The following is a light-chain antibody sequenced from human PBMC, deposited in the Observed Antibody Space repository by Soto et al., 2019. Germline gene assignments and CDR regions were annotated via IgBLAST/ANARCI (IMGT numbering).Light chain of an antibody. CDR3: QQYKNLPVT. V-gene: IGKV3-15*01. CDR2: GAS. CDR1: QSVSSN. Sequence: ETVMTQSPATLSVSPGEGATLSCRASQSVSSNLAWYQQKPGQAPRLLFYGASTRATGIPARFSGSGSGTEFTLTISSLQSEDFAVYYCQQYKNLPVTFGGGTKVKIK. J-gene: IGKJ4*01.